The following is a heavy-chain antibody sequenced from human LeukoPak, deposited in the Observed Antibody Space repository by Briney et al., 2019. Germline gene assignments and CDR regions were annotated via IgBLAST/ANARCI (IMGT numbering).Heavy chain of an antibody. CDR2: ISHTGGT. V-gene: IGHV4-30-2*06. D-gene: IGHD3-22*01. CDR3: ARGAQFYYDTSGYFDY. J-gene: IGHJ4*02. CDR1: GGSISSPSYS. Sequence: PSETLFLTCTVSGGSISSPSYSWSWIRQSAGKGLEWIGYISHTGGTLDNPSLTSRVTMSLDRSRSQFSLRLSSVTAADTAVYYCARGAQFYYDTSGYFDYWGQGILVTVSS.